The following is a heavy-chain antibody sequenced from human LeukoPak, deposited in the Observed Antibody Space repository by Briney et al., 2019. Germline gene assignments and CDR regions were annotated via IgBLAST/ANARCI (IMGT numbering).Heavy chain of an antibody. Sequence: ASVKVSCKASGYTFTSYSMHWVRQAPGQGLEWMGIINPSGGSTSYAQKFQGRVTMTRDMSTSTVYMELSSLRSEDTAVYYCARVRGSTVTTGQDWDYWGQGTLVTVSS. CDR3: ARVRGSTVTTGQDWDY. J-gene: IGHJ4*02. CDR2: INPSGGST. V-gene: IGHV1-46*01. CDR1: GYTFTSYS. D-gene: IGHD4-17*01.